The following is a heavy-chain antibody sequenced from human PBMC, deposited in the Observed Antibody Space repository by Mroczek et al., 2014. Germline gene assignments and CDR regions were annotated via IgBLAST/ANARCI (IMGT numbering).Heavy chain of an antibody. V-gene: IGHV4-34*01. CDR3: ARGFPGVIAAAGNWFDP. Sequence: QVQLQQWGAGLLKPSETLSLTCAVYGGSFSGYYWSWIRQPPGKGLEWIGEINHSGSTNYNPSLKSRVTISVDTSKNQFSLKLSSVTAADTAVYYCARGFPGVIAAAGNWFDPWGQGTLVTVSS. J-gene: IGHJ5*02. CDR1: GGSFSGYY. CDR2: INHSGST. D-gene: IGHD6-13*01.